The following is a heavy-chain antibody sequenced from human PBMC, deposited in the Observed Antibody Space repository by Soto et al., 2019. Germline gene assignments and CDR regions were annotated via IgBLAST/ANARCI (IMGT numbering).Heavy chain of an antibody. Sequence: PGGSLRLSCAASGFTFSSYAMSWVRQAPGKGLEWVSVIYSGGSTLYADSVRGRFTISRDNSKNTVNLQMNSLRAEDTAVYYCARDPWAADYWGQGTLVTVSS. CDR3: ARDPWAADY. V-gene: IGHV3-66*01. D-gene: IGHD3-16*01. CDR1: GFTFSSYA. J-gene: IGHJ4*02. CDR2: IYSGGST.